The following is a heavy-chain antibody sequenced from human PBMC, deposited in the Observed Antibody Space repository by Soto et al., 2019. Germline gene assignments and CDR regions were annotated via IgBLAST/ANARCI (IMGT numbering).Heavy chain of an antibody. CDR1: GGSFSGYY. CDR3: AGARRDIVVVPAAFGGPPKPDYYYYGMDV. CDR2: INHGGST. J-gene: IGHJ6*02. Sequence: SETLSLPCAVYGGSFSGYYWSWIRQPPGKGLEWIGEINHGGSTNYNPSLKSRVTISVDTSKNQFSLKLSSVTAADTAVYYCAGARRDIVVVPAAFGGPPKPDYYYYGMDVWGQGSTVTVSS. D-gene: IGHD2-2*01. V-gene: IGHV4-34*01.